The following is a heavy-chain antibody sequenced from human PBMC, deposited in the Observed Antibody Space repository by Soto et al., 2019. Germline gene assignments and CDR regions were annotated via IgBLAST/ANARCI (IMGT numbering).Heavy chain of an antibody. J-gene: IGHJ5*02. V-gene: IGHV3-7*01. CDR3: ARGLLPHYDFWSGRYNWFDP. Sequence: GGSLRLSCAASGFTFSSYWMSWVRQAPGKGLEWVANIKQDGSEKYYVDSVKGRFTISRDNAKNSLFRQMNSLRAEDTAVYYCARGLLPHYDFWSGRYNWFDPWGQGTLVTVSS. CDR2: IKQDGSEK. D-gene: IGHD3-3*01. CDR1: GFTFSSYW.